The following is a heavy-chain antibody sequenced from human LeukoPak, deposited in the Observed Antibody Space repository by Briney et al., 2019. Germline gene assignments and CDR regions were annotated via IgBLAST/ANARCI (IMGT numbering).Heavy chain of an antibody. J-gene: IGHJ4*02. CDR2: IDEHGFKT. CDR1: GFIFRSYW. Sequence: GGSLRLSCAASGFIFRSYWMVWVRQAPGKGLEWVASIDEHGFKTYYAASVTGRFTISKDTAKNSLDLQMNSLRAEDTAVYYCARDGITCTRDYWGQGTLVTVSS. CDR3: ARDGITCTRDY. V-gene: IGHV3-7*01. D-gene: IGHD1-7*01.